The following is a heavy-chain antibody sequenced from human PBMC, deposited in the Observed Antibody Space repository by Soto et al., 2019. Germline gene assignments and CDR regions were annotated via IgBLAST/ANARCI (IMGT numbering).Heavy chain of an antibody. Sequence: QVQLVHSGAEVKKPGASVKVSCKASGYPFTSYGISWVRQAPGQGLEGMGWISAYNGNTNYAQKLQGRVTMTTDTSTSTAYMELRSLRSDDTAVYYCAREWSIAVAGRISPFDYWGQGTLVTVSS. CDR2: ISAYNGNT. CDR1: GYPFTSYG. D-gene: IGHD6-19*01. CDR3: AREWSIAVAGRISPFDY. V-gene: IGHV1-18*01. J-gene: IGHJ4*02.